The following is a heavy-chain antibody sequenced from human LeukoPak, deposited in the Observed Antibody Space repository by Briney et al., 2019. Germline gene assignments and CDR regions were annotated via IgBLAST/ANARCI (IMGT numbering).Heavy chain of an antibody. CDR2: INHSGST. V-gene: IGHV4-34*01. J-gene: IGHJ6*02. Sequence: PSETLSLTCAVYGGSFSGYYWSWIRQPPGKGLEWIGEINHSGSTNYNPSLKSRVTISVDTSKNQFSLKLSSVTAADTAVYYCARDLIYYDSSGYYPRGYYYYGMDVWGQGTTVTVSS. D-gene: IGHD3-22*01. CDR3: ARDLIYYDSSGYYPRGYYYYGMDV. CDR1: GGSFSGYY.